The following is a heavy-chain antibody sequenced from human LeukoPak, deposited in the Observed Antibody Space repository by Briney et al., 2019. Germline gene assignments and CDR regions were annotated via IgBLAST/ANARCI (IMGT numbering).Heavy chain of an antibody. CDR3: AKNMLGIRFDFVY. Sequence: GGSLRLSCAPSGFTFSSYAMSWVRQAPGKGLQWVSAISGSGGSTYYADSVKGRFTISRDNSKNTLYLQMNSLRAEDTAVYYCAKNMLGIRFDFVYWGQGTLVTVSS. D-gene: IGHD7-27*01. J-gene: IGHJ4*02. CDR1: GFTFSSYA. CDR2: ISGSGGST. V-gene: IGHV3-23*01.